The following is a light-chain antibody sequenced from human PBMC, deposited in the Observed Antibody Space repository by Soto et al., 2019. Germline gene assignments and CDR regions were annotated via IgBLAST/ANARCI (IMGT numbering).Light chain of an antibody. CDR3: AAWDDSLNGYV. CDR1: SSNIGSNT. Sequence: QSVLTQSRSASVTPGQRVTISCSGSSSNIGSNTVKWFLQLPGTSPKLLIYSNNQRPSGVPDRFSGSKSGTSASLAISGLQSEDEADYYCAAWDDSLNGYVFGTGTKLTVL. CDR2: SNN. V-gene: IGLV1-44*01. J-gene: IGLJ1*01.